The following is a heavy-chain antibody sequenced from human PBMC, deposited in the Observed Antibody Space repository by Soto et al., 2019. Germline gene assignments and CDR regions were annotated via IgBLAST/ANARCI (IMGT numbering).Heavy chain of an antibody. CDR2: IWYDGSDK. V-gene: IGHV3-33*01. D-gene: IGHD1-1*01. J-gene: IGHJ5*02. CDR1: GFTFRNHG. CDR3: ARWSDNKVVDP. Sequence: QVQLVESGGGVVQPGRSLRLSCEASGFTFRNHGMHWVRQAPGKGLEWLVVIWYDGSDKYYADSVKGRFTISRDNSKNTLYLQMNSLTFGDTAVYYCARWSDNKVVDPWGQGTVVTVS.